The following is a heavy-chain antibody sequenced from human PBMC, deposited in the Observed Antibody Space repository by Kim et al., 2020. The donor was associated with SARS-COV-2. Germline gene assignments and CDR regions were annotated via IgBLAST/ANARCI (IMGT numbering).Heavy chain of an antibody. D-gene: IGHD2-15*01. Sequence: GGSLRLSCAASGFTFSSYAMSWVRKAPGRGREGFSAIPVGVATYYAASVKGRFTISRDNSKDTLYLQMNSLRAEDTAVYYCAKDRVAAVRNGNYFDSWGQGSLVTVSS. CDR2: IPVGVAT. J-gene: IGHJ4*02. CDR3: AKDRVAAVRNGNYFDS. V-gene: IGHV3-23*01. CDR1: GFTFSSYA.